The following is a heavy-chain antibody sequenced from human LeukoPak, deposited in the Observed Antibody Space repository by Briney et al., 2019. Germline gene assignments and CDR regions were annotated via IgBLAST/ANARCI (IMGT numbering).Heavy chain of an antibody. CDR1: GGSFSGYY. D-gene: IGHD3-3*02. CDR3: ASHFQAPGDY. CDR2: INHSGST. J-gene: IGHJ4*02. V-gene: IGHV4-34*01. Sequence: SETLSLTCTVYGGSFSGYYWSWIRQPPGKGLEWIGEINHSGSTNYNPSLKSRVTISVDTSKNQFSLKLSSVTAADTAVYYCASHFQAPGDYWGQGTLVTVSS.